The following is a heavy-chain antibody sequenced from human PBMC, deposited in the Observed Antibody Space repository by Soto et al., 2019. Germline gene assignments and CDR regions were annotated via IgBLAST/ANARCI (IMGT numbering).Heavy chain of an antibody. CDR2: ISVYNGNT. D-gene: IGHD3-22*01. J-gene: IGHJ4*02. Sequence: QVQLVQSGAEVKKPGASVKVSCKASGYTFTSYVISWVRQAPGQGLEWMGWISVYNGNTNYAQQLQGRVTMTTGTSTSTAYMERRSLRSDDTAVYYCASDGYDSSGYYTFDYWGQGTMVTVAS. CDR1: GYTFTSYV. V-gene: IGHV1-18*01. CDR3: ASDGYDSSGYYTFDY.